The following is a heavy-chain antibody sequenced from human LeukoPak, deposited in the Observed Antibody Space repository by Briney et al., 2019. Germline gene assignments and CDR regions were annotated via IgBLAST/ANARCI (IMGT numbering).Heavy chain of an antibody. CDR2: ISSSSSYT. CDR3: ARDNFYGSGSYH. Sequence: PGGSLRLSCAASGFTFSDYYMSWIRQAPGKGLEWVSYISSSSSYTNYADSVKGRFTISRDNAKNSLYLQMNSLRAEDTAVYYCARDNFYGSGSYHWGQGALVTVSS. CDR1: GFTFSDYY. V-gene: IGHV3-11*05. J-gene: IGHJ4*02. D-gene: IGHD3-10*01.